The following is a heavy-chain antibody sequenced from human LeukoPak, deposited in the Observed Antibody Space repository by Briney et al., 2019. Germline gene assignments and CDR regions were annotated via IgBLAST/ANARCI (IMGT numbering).Heavy chain of an antibody. CDR3: ARDDNYGIFVNVDY. Sequence: ASVKVSCKASGYTFFNYAIHWVRQAPGQRLEWMGWINTRNGNAYYSQEFQGRLTITRDTSASTAYMELSSLRSDDTAVYYCARDDNYGIFVNVDYWGQGTLVTVSS. D-gene: IGHD4-11*01. J-gene: IGHJ4*02. CDR1: GYTFFNYA. V-gene: IGHV1-3*04. CDR2: INTRNGNA.